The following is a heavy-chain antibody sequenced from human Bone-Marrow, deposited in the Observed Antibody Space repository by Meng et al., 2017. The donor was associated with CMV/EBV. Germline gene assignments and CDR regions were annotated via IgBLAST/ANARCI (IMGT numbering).Heavy chain of an antibody. CDR2: INWDGGIT. V-gene: IGHV3-20*04. D-gene: IGHD5-12*01. CDR3: ARTQWLPIPQNYYRYYGMAV. CDR1: GFTFDHYG. Sequence: GESLKISCAASGFTFDHYGMTWVRRVPGKGLQWVSSINWDGGITEYAESVKGRFTISRDNAKNSLHLQMNSLRAEDTAFYYCARTQWLPIPQNYYRYYGMAVWGPGNTVNLSS. J-gene: IGHJ6*02.